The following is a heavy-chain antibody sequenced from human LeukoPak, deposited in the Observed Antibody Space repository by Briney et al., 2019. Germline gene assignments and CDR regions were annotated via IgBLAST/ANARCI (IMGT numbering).Heavy chain of an antibody. CDR3: ARDNYDFWSGYCKDYFYMDV. V-gene: IGHV3-30*04. Sequence: GGSLRLSCAASGFTFSSYAMRWVRQAPGKGLEWVAVISYDGSNKYYADSVKGRFTISRDNSKNTLYLQMNSLRAEDTAVYYCARDNYDFWSGYCKDYFYMDVWGKGTTVTVSS. CDR1: GFTFSSYA. CDR2: ISYDGSNK. J-gene: IGHJ6*03. D-gene: IGHD3-3*01.